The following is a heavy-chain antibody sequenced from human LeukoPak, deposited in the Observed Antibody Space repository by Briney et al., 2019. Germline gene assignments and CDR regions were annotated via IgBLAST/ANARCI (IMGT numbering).Heavy chain of an antibody. Sequence: SETLSLTCTVSGGSISSYYWSWIRQPPGKGLEWIGYIYYSGSTNHNPSLRSRVTISVDTSKNQFSLKLSSVTAADTAVYYCASLNLDSTGTDFDYWGQGTLVTVSS. CDR1: GGSISSYY. CDR3: ASLNLDSTGTDFDY. D-gene: IGHD4-17*01. V-gene: IGHV4-59*08. CDR2: IYYSGST. J-gene: IGHJ4*02.